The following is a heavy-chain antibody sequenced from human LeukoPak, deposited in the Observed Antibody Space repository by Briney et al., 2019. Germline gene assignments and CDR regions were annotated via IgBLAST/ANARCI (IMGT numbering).Heavy chain of an antibody. V-gene: IGHV1-2*02. J-gene: IGHJ3*02. CDR2: INPNSGGT. D-gene: IGHD6-13*01. CDR1: GYTFTGYY. Sequence: ASVKVSCKASGYTFTGYYMHWVQQAPGQGLEWMGWINPNSGGTNYAQKFQGRVTMTRDTSISTAYMELSRLRSDDTAVYYCARDLYSSSWYYAFDIWGQGTMVTVSS. CDR3: ARDLYSSSWYYAFDI.